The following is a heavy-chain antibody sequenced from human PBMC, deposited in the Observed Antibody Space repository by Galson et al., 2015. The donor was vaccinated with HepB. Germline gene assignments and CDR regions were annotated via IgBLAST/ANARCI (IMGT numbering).Heavy chain of an antibody. D-gene: IGHD2-2*01. CDR3: ARDQGYCSGTSCPNWFDS. V-gene: IGHV3-21*01. J-gene: IGHJ5*01. CDR2: ISTSGSYI. Sequence: GLEWVSSISTSGSYISYADSVKGRFTISRDNAKNSLSLQMDSLRAEDTAVYYCARDQGYCSGTSCPNWFDSWGQGTLVTVSS.